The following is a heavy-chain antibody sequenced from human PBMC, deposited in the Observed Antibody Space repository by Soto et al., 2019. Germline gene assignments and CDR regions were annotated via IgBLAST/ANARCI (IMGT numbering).Heavy chain of an antibody. CDR3: ARGFSSMVRGVMANWFDP. V-gene: IGHV4-34*01. D-gene: IGHD3-10*01. Sequence: PSETLSLTCAVYGGSFSGYYWSWIRQPPGKGLEWIGEINHSGSTNYNPSLKSRVTISVDTSKNQFSLKLSSVTAADTAVYYCARGFSSMVRGVMANWFDPWGQGTLVTVS. CDR2: INHSGST. CDR1: GGSFSGYY. J-gene: IGHJ5*02.